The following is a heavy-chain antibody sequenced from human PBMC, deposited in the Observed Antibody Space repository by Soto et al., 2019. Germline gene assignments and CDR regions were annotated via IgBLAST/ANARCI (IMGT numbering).Heavy chain of an antibody. J-gene: IGHJ4*02. CDR1: GGTFSSYA. Sequence: GASVKVSCKASGGTFSSYAISWVRQAPGQGLEWMGGIIPIFGTANYAQKFQGRVTITADESTSTAYMELSSLRSEDTAVYYCARDPLRCIAARPCPYFDYWGQGTLVTVSS. CDR3: ARDPLRCIAARPCPYFDY. CDR2: IIPIFGTA. D-gene: IGHD6-6*01. V-gene: IGHV1-69*13.